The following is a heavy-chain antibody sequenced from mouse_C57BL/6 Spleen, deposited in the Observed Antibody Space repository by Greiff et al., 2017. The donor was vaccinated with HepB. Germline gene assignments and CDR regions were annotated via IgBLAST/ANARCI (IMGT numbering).Heavy chain of an antibody. D-gene: IGHD2-10*01. CDR3: ARLAYSSYYFDY. Sequence: EVKLVESEGGLVQPGSSLKLSCTASGFTFSDYYMAWVRQVPEKCLEWVANINYDGSSTYYLDSLKSRFIISRDNAKNILYLQMSSLKSEDTATYYCARLAYSSYYFDYWGQGTTLTVSS. J-gene: IGHJ2*01. CDR2: INYDGSST. CDR1: GFTFSDYY. V-gene: IGHV5-16*01.